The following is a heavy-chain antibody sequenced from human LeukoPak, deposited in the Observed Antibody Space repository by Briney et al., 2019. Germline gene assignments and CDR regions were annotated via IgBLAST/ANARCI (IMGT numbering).Heavy chain of an antibody. CDR3: ARGPPPRGGSGSYYPFDY. V-gene: IGHV4-34*01. D-gene: IGHD3-10*01. CDR1: GGSFSGYY. J-gene: IGHJ4*02. Sequence: SETLSLTCAVYGGSFSGYYWSWVRQPPGKGLEWMGEINHSGSTNYNPSLTSRVTISVDTSKNQFSLKLSPVTAADTAVYYCARGPPPRGGSGSYYPFDYWGQGTLVTVSS. CDR2: INHSGST.